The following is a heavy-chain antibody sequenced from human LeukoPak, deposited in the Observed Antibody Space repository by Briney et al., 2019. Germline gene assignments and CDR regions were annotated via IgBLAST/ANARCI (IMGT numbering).Heavy chain of an antibody. V-gene: IGHV3-7*03. J-gene: IGHJ3*02. D-gene: IGHD2-15*01. CDR1: GITFSSFW. CDR2: IAPDGSET. Sequence: GGSLRLSCAVSGITFSSFWMSWVRQAPGKGLEWVANIAPDGSETYFEDSVKGRFTISRDNSKNTLYLQMNSLRAEDTAVYYCARTLVNCSGGSCYTDAFDIWGQGTMVTVSS. CDR3: ARTLVNCSGGSCYTDAFDI.